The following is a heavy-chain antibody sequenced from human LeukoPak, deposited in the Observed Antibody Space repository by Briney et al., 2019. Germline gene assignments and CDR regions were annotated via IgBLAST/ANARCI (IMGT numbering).Heavy chain of an antibody. CDR2: INLNSGAT. CDR1: GYTFTGHS. Sequence: ASVKVSCKASGYTFTGHSMHWVRQAPGQGLEWVGWINLNSGATTYAQKFEGRVTMTRDTSISTAYMELSRLRSDDTAVYYCARVYSYGYEGDYWGQGTLVTVSS. V-gene: IGHV1-2*02. CDR3: ARVYSYGYEGDY. J-gene: IGHJ4*02. D-gene: IGHD5-18*01.